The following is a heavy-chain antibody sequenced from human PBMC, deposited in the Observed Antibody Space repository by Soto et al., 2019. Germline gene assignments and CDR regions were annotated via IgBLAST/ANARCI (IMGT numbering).Heavy chain of an antibody. Sequence: QVQLVQSGAEVKKPGSSVKVSCKTSGGTFSSNPFTWMRQAPGRGLEWMGEIMPVLGATNYAQNFQARVTITADESTTTVYMELSSLRSEDTADYYCARDADLDYWGQGTLVTVSS. CDR3: ARDADLDY. V-gene: IGHV1-69*01. CDR1: GGTFSSNP. CDR2: IMPVLGAT. J-gene: IGHJ4*02.